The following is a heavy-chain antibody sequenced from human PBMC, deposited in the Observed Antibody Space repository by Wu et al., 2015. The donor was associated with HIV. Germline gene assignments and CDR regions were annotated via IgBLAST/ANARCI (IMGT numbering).Heavy chain of an antibody. D-gene: IGHD1-26*01. CDR2: ISGFNGNT. CDR3: ARGGSHYPSYSFSGMDV. Sequence: QIQLMQSGPEVRSLGLTERXLQGFWLHFINHGLSWVRQAPGQGLEWMGWISGFNGNTNYAQKFQGRVTMTTDRSTNTAYLELRSLRSDDTAVYYCARGGSHYPSYSFSGMDVWGQGTTVTVSS. CDR1: LHFINHG. V-gene: IGHV1-18*01. J-gene: IGHJ6*02.